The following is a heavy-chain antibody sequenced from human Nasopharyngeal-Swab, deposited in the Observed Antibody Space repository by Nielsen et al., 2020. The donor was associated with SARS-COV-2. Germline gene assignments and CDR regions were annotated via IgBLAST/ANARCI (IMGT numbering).Heavy chain of an antibody. V-gene: IGHV4-59*01. CDR3: ARGDVGYYDSSGYSYYFDY. Sequence: SETLSLTCTVSGGSISSYYWSWIRQPPGKGLEWIGYIYYSGSTNYNPSLKSRVTISVDTSKNQFSLKPSSVTAADTAVYYCARGDVGYYDSSGYSYYFDYWGQGTLVTVSS. J-gene: IGHJ4*02. D-gene: IGHD3-22*01. CDR1: GGSISSYY. CDR2: IYYSGST.